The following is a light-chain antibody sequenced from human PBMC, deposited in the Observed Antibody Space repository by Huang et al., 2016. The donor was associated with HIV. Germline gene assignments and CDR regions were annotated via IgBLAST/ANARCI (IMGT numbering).Light chain of an antibody. V-gene: IGKV3-15*01. CDR2: AAS. J-gene: IGKJ2*01. CDR3: QQYNKWPPEYT. CDR1: QSVNTN. Sequence: VMMSQSPATLAASPGDRVTLSCGASQSVNTNLAWYQQKPGQPPRLLIYAASTRATGVPARFAGSGSGTEFTLTIDSLQSDDFAVYYCQQYNKWPPEYTFGQGTRLEIK.